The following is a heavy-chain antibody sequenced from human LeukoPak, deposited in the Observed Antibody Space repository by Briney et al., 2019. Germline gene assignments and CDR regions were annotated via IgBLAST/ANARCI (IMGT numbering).Heavy chain of an antibody. CDR1: GGSISSSSYY. Sequence: SETLSLTCTVSGGSISSSSYYWGWIRPPPGKGLVWIGSIYYSGSSYYNPSLKSRVTISVDTSKNQFSLKLSSVTAADTAVYYCASWGELLVGYWGQGTLVTVSS. V-gene: IGHV4-39*01. CDR3: ASWGELLVGY. CDR2: IYYSGSS. J-gene: IGHJ4*02. D-gene: IGHD1-26*01.